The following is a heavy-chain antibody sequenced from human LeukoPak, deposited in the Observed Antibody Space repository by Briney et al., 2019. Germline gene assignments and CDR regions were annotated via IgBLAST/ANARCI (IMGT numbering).Heavy chain of an antibody. J-gene: IGHJ1*01. CDR1: GFSFRDHG. V-gene: IGHV3-33*01. D-gene: IGHD1-26*01. CDR3: ARDWESYFQH. Sequence: GGSLRLSCAASGFSFRDHGMHWVRQAPGKGLEWVAGLWYDGSNEDYAESVKGRFTISRDNSKNTLYLQMNSLRAEDTAVYYCARDWESYFQHWGQGTLVTVSS. CDR2: LWYDGSNE.